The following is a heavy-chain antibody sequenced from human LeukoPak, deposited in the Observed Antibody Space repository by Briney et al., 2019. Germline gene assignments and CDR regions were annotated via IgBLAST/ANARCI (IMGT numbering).Heavy chain of an antibody. J-gene: IGHJ5*02. V-gene: IGHV3-21*01. CDR3: ATGGVVVPAARVSWFDP. CDR1: GFTFSSYS. CDR2: ISSSSSYI. D-gene: IGHD2-2*01. Sequence: GGSLRLSCAASGFTFSSYSMNWVRQAPGKGLEWVSSISSSSSYIYYADSVKGRFAISRDNAKNSLYLQMNSLRAEDTAVYYCATGGVVVPAARVSWFDPWGQGTLVTVSS.